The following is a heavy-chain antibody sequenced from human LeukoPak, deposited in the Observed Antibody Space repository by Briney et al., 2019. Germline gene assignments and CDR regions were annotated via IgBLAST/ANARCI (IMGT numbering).Heavy chain of an antibody. Sequence: PSETLSLTCAVYGGSFSGYYWSWIRQPPGKGLVWSGEINHSGSSNYNPSLKSRVTISVDKSKNQYSLKLSSVTAADTAVYYCARGEDGDYYFQHWGQGTLVTVSS. CDR2: INHSGSS. CDR1: GGSFSGYY. J-gene: IGHJ1*01. V-gene: IGHV4-34*01. CDR3: ARGEDGDYYFQH. D-gene: IGHD4-17*01.